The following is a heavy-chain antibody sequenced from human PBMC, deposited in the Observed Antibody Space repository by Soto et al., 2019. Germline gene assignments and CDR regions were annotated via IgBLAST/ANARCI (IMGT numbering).Heavy chain of an antibody. CDR2: IKPDGSEQ. Sequence: LRLSCAASEFTFDEYYMTWVRQAPGRGPEWVANIKPDGSEQYYVDCVKGRFTSSRDNDNNSLSLQMNSLRAEDTAVYFCARGNWNYYYGFDVWGQGTTVTVSS. V-gene: IGHV3-7*01. D-gene: IGHD1-20*01. CDR3: ARGNWNYYYGFDV. J-gene: IGHJ6*02. CDR1: EFTFDEYY.